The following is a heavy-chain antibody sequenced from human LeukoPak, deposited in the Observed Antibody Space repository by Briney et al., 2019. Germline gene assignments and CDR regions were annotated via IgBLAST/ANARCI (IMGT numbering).Heavy chain of an antibody. CDR1: GFTFSSYW. CDR3: ASSVKGQLVHWFDP. J-gene: IGHJ5*02. CDR2: IKQDGSEK. V-gene: IGHV3-7*01. Sequence: PGGSLRLSCAASGFTFSSYWMSWVRQAPGKGLEWVANIKQDGSEKYYVDSVKGRFTISRDNAKNSLYLQMNSLRAEDTAVYYCASSVKGQLVHWFDPWGQGTLVTVSS. D-gene: IGHD6-6*01.